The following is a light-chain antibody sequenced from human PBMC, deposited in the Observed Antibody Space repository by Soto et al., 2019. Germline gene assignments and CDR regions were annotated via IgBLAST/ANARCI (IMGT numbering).Light chain of an antibody. J-gene: IGKJ1*01. Sequence: DIQMTQSPSTLSASVGDRVTITYRASQSISSWLAWYQQKPGKAPKLLIYDASSLESGVPSRFSGSGSGTEFTLTISSLQPDDFATYYCQQYNTGTFGQGTKVEIK. V-gene: IGKV1-5*01. CDR1: QSISSW. CDR2: DAS. CDR3: QQYNTGT.